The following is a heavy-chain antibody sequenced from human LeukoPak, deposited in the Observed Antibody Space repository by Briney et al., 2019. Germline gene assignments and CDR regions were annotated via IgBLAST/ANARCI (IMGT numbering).Heavy chain of an antibody. J-gene: IGHJ4*02. V-gene: IGHV3-30*03. CDR3: ASRGPDRSGWYYFDY. CDR2: VSYDGSNK. Sequence: GGSLRLSCAASGFTFSSYGMHWVRQAPGKGLEWVAVVSYDGSNKYYADSVKGRFTISRDNSKNTLYLQMNSLRPEDTAVYYYASRGPDRSGWYYFDYWGQGTLVTVSS. CDR1: GFTFSSYG. D-gene: IGHD6-19*01.